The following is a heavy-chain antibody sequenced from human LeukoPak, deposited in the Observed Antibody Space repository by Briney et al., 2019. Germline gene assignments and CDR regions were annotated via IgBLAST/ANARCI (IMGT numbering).Heavy chain of an antibody. J-gene: IGHJ6*02. CDR2: IYSGGST. CDR1: GFTVSSNY. Sequence: GGSLRLSCAASGFTVSSNYMSWVRQAPGKGLEWVSVIYSGGSTYYADSAKGRFTISRDNSKNTLYLQMNSLRAEDTAVYYCASRRDYGDYYYYYYGMDVWGQGTTVTVSS. CDR3: ASRRDYGDYYYYYYGMDV. D-gene: IGHD4-17*01. V-gene: IGHV3-66*01.